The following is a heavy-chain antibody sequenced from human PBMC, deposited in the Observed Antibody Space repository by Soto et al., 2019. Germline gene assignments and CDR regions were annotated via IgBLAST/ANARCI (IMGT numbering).Heavy chain of an antibody. D-gene: IGHD3-10*01. CDR1: GFTFNDYA. V-gene: IGHV3-23*01. CDR2: ISRTGDST. J-gene: IGHJ5*02. CDR3: ARTYYYGSGTYPRFDP. Sequence: EVQVLESGGGLVQPGGSLRLSCAASGFTFNDYAMSWVRQAPGKGLEWVSLISRTGDSTYFADSVKGRFTISRDNSKNTLYLQMNSLRAEDTPVYYCARTYYYGSGTYPRFDPWGQGTLVTVSS.